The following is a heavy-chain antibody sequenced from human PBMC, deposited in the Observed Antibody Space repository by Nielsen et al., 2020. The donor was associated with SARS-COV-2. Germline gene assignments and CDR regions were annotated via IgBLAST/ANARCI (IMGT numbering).Heavy chain of an antibody. D-gene: IGHD3-3*01. CDR3: ARGFRITIFGVVIQGYFDL. CDR1: GGTFSSYA. Sequence: SVKVSCKASGGTFSSYAISWVRQAPGQGLEWMGGIIPIFGTANYAQKCQGRVTITADESTSTAYMELSSLRSEDTAVYYCARGFRITIFGVVIQGYFDLWGRGTLVTVSS. V-gene: IGHV1-69*13. CDR2: IIPIFGTA. J-gene: IGHJ2*01.